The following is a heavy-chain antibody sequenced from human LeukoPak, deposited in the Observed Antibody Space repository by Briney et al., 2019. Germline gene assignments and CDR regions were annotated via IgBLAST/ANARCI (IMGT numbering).Heavy chain of an antibody. Sequence: SETLSLTCTVSGGSISSYYWIWIRQPPGKGLEWIGFIYYNGNTSYNPSLKSRVTISEDSSKSQSSLKLSSVTAADTAVYYCARGVAGSGSTPNYWGQGTLVTVSS. CDR2: IYYNGNT. J-gene: IGHJ4*02. D-gene: IGHD1-26*01. CDR3: ARGVAGSGSTPNY. V-gene: IGHV4-59*01. CDR1: GGSISSYY.